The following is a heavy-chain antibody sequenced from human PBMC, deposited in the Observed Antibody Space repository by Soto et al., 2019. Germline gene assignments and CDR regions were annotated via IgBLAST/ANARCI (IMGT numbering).Heavy chain of an antibody. CDR3: ARHYSSSSVNWFDP. V-gene: IGHV1-69*02. D-gene: IGHD6-6*01. CDR2: IIPILGIA. CDR1: GGTFSSYT. J-gene: IGHJ5*02. Sequence: QVQLVQSGAEVKKPGSSVKVSCKASGGTFSSYTISWVRQAPGQGLEWMGRIIPILGIANYAQKFQGRVPVTADQSTSTAYMELSSLRSEDTAVYYCARHYSSSSVNWFDPWGQGTLVTVSS.